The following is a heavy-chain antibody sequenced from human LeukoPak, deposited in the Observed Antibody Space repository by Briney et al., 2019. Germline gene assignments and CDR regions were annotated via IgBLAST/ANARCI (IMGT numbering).Heavy chain of an antibody. V-gene: IGHV5-51*01. D-gene: IGHD3-22*01. CDR1: GYSFTSYW. Sequence: GESLKISCKGSGYSFTSYWIGWVRPMPGKGLEWMGIIYPGDSDTRYSPSFQGQVTISADKSISTAYLQWSSLKASDTAMYYCARTYYYDSSGYPPPAFDIWGQGTMVTVSS. J-gene: IGHJ3*02. CDR3: ARTYYYDSSGYPPPAFDI. CDR2: IYPGDSDT.